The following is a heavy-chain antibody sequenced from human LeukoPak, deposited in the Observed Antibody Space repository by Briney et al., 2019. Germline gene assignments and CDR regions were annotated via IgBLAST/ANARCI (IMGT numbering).Heavy chain of an antibody. CDR3: ARRRGYSSSPGDYFDY. V-gene: IGHV4-39*01. CDR2: IYYSGST. D-gene: IGHD6-13*01. Sequence: PSETLSLTCTVSGGSISSSSYYWGWIRQPPGKGLEWIGSIYYSGSTYYNPSLKSRVTISVDTSKNQFSLKLSSVTAADTAVYYCARRRGYSSSPGDYFDYWGQGTLVTVSS. J-gene: IGHJ4*02. CDR1: GGSISSSSYY.